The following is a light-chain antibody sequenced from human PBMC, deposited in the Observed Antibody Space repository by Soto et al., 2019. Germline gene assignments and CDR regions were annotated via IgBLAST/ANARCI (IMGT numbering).Light chain of an antibody. CDR3: HQYNSYST. CDR1: QDINNY. Sequence: DIQMTQSPSSLSASVGDRVTITCQANQDINNYLNWYQQKPGKAPKLLICDVSSLETGVPSRFSGSGSGTEFTLTISSLQPDDFATYYCHQYNSYSTFGQGTKVDIK. J-gene: IGKJ1*01. V-gene: IGKV1-33*01. CDR2: DVS.